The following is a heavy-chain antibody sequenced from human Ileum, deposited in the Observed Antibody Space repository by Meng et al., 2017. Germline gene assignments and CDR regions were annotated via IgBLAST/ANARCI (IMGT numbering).Heavy chain of an antibody. J-gene: IGHJ4*02. CDR2: INPNSGGT. V-gene: IGHV1-2*06. Sequence: ASVKVSCKASGYTFTGYYMHWVRQAPGQGLEWMGRINPNSGGTNYAQKFQGRVTMTRDTSISTAYMELSRLRSDDTAVYYCARDLLHYYDSSGYTDYWGQGTLVTVSS. CDR3: ARDLLHYYDSSGYTDY. CDR1: GYTFTGYY. D-gene: IGHD3-22*01.